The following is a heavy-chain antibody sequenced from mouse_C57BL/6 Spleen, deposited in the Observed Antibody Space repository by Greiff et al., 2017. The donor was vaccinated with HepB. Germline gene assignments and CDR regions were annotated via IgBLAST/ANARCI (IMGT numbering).Heavy chain of an antibody. J-gene: IGHJ4*01. CDR2: IYPGSGST. Sequence: QVQLQQPGAELVKPGASVKMPCKASGYTFTSYWITWVKQRPGQGLEWIGDIYPGSGSTNYNEKFKSKATLTVDTSSSTAYMQLSSLTSEDSAVYYCATYSNYPYYYAMDYWGQGTSVTVSS. CDR1: GYTFTSYW. V-gene: IGHV1-55*01. D-gene: IGHD2-5*01. CDR3: ATYSNYPYYYAMDY.